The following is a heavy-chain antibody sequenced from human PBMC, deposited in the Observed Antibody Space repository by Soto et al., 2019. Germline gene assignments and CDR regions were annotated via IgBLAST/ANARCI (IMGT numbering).Heavy chain of an antibody. D-gene: IGHD6-13*01. V-gene: IGHV5-10-1*01. J-gene: IGHJ4*02. CDR3: ARLAAAGTVPSPSDY. CDR2: IDPSDSYT. CDR1: GYSFTSYW. Sequence: GESRKISCKGSGYSFTSYWISWVRQMPGKGLEWMGRIDPSDSYTNYSPSFQGHVTISADKSISTAYLQWSSLKASDTAMYYCARLAAAGTVPSPSDYWGQGTLVTVSS.